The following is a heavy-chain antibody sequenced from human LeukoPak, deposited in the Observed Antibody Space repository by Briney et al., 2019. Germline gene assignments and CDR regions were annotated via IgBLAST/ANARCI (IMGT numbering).Heavy chain of an antibody. J-gene: IGHJ4*02. V-gene: IGHV7-4-1*02. CDR3: ARSDYVWGSPNLGNL. D-gene: IGHD3-16*01. Sequence: GASVKVSCKASGYTFTNYAMNWVRQSPGHGLEWMGWINTNTGNPTYAQGFTGRFVFSLDTSVSTAYLQISSLKAEDTAVYYCARSDYVWGSPNLGNLWGQGTLVTVSS. CDR1: GYTFTNYA. CDR2: INTNTGNP.